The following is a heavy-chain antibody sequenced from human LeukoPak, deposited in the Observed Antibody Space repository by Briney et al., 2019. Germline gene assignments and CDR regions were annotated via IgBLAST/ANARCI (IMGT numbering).Heavy chain of an antibody. D-gene: IGHD3-3*01. Sequence: GGSLRLSCGGSGFTFSSYSMSWVRQAPGKGLEWVANIKEDGSEKYYMDSVKGRFTISRDNAKNSVYLQMNSLRGEDTAVYYCAKDGGIWGQGTMVTVSS. CDR3: AKDGGI. CDR2: IKEDGSEK. CDR1: GFTFSSYS. J-gene: IGHJ3*02. V-gene: IGHV3-7*03.